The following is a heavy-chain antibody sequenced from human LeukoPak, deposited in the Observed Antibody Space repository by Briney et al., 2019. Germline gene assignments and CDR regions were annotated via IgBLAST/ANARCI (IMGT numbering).Heavy chain of an antibody. V-gene: IGHV4-4*07. CDR3: ARKRDYGGNSGHAAFDI. CDR2: IYTSGST. Sequence: SETLSLTCTVSGGSISSYYWSWIRQPAGKGLEWIGRIYTSGSTNYNPSLKSRVTMSVDTSKNQFSLKLSSVTAADTAVYYCARKRDYGGNSGHAAFDIWGQGTMVTVSS. D-gene: IGHD4-23*01. J-gene: IGHJ3*02. CDR1: GGSISSYY.